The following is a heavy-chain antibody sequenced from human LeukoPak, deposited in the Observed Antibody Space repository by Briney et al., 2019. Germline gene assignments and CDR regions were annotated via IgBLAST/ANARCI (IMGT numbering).Heavy chain of an antibody. Sequence: GSLRLSCAASGFTFSSYWMSWVRQPPGKGLEWIGEINHSGSTNYNPSLKSRVTISVDTSKNQFSLKLSSVTAADTAVYYCARLRSYYFDYWGQGTLVTVSS. J-gene: IGHJ4*02. V-gene: IGHV4-34*01. CDR1: GFTFSSYW. CDR2: INHSGST. D-gene: IGHD1-26*01. CDR3: ARLRSYYFDY.